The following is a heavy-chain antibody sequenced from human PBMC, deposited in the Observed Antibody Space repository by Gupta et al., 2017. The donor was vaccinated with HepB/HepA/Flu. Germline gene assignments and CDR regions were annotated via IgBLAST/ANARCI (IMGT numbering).Heavy chain of an antibody. Sequence: EVQLLESGGGVVQRGGSLRLSCAASGFIFSSYAMRWLLQAPGEGLEWVSSIRGGGDSTYYADSVKGRFTISRDNSKNTLYLQMNSLRAEDTAVYYCAKVGPIVVVPAAIFASWFDPWGQGTLVTVSS. J-gene: IGHJ5*02. CDR2: IRGGGDST. CDR1: GFIFSSYA. V-gene: IGHV3-23*01. CDR3: AKVGPIVVVPAAIFASWFDP. D-gene: IGHD2-2*01.